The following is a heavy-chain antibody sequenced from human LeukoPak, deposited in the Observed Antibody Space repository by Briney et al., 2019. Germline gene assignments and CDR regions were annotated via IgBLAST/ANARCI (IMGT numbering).Heavy chain of an antibody. V-gene: IGHV3-23*01. D-gene: IGHD5-24*01. CDR2: ISGSGVDT. CDR1: GFTFNIYG. CDR3: ARWDY. Sequence: GGSLRLSCAASGFTFNIYGMGWVRQAPGKGLEWVSVISGSGVDTYNADSLKGRFTISRDNSKHTVFLQMNSLRAEDTAVYYCARWDYWGQGTLVTVSS. J-gene: IGHJ4*02.